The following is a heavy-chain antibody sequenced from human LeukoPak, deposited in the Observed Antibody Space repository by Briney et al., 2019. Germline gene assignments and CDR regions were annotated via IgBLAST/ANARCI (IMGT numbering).Heavy chain of an antibody. V-gene: IGHV4-34*01. Sequence: SETLSLTCAVYGGSFSGYYWSWIRQPPGKGLEWIGEINHSGSTNYNPSPKSRVTVSVDTSKNQFSLRLTSVTAADTAVYYCARSGSSGPPPLWGQGTMVTVSS. J-gene: IGHJ3*01. D-gene: IGHD6-19*01. CDR1: GGSFSGYY. CDR3: ARSGSSGPPPL. CDR2: INHSGST.